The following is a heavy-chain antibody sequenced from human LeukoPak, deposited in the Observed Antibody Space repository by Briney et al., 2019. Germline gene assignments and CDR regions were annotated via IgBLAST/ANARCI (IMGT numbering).Heavy chain of an antibody. Sequence: GESLKISCEGSGYSFTSYWISWVRQMPGKGLEWMGRIDPSDSYTNYSPSFQGHVTISADKSISTAYLQWSSLKASDTAMYYCASTVGKPSYCSGGSCYVHYYYGMDVWGQGTTVTVSS. CDR2: IDPSDSYT. CDR3: ASTVGKPSYCSGGSCYVHYYYGMDV. V-gene: IGHV5-10-1*01. J-gene: IGHJ6*02. CDR1: GYSFTSYW. D-gene: IGHD2-15*01.